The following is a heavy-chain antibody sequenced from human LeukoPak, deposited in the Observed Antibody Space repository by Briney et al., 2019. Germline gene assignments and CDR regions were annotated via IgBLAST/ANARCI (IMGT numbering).Heavy chain of an antibody. V-gene: IGHV3-21*01. CDR1: GFTFSSYS. D-gene: IGHD3-3*01. CDR3: ARDPVSIGLRINSDF. CDR2: ISSSSSYI. Sequence: GGSLRLSCAASGFTFSSYSMNWVRQAPGKGLEWVSSISSSSSYIYYADSVKGRFTISRDNAKNSLYLQMNSLRAEDTAVYYCARDPVSIGLRINSDFWGQGTLVTVSS. J-gene: IGHJ4*02.